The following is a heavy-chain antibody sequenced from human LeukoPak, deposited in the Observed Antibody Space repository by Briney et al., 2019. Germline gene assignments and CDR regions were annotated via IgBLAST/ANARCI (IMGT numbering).Heavy chain of an antibody. Sequence: SETLSLTCTVSGGSIGTYYWSWIRQPAGKGLEWIGRIYTSEYTNYNSSLQSRFTISVDKSKNQSSLRLTSVTAAEPAVYFCARGRQLAQVGHYSYYMGVWGKGTPVIGS. CDR3: ARGRQLAQVGHYSYYMGV. D-gene: IGHD6-13*01. J-gene: IGHJ6*03. V-gene: IGHV4-4*07. CDR1: GGSIGTYY. CDR2: IYTSEYT.